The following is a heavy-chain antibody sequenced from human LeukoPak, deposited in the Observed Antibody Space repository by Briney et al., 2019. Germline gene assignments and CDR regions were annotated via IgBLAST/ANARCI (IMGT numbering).Heavy chain of an antibody. J-gene: IGHJ4*02. CDR1: GGSISSSSYY. CDR2: IYYSGST. CDR3: TSLTATMYYFDY. V-gene: IGHV4-39*01. D-gene: IGHD2-21*02. Sequence: PSETLSLTCTVSGGSISSSSYYWGWIRQPPGKGLEWIGRIYYSGSTYYNPSLKSRVTISVDTSKNQFSLKLSSVTAADTAVYYCTSLTATMYYFDYWGQGTLVTVSS.